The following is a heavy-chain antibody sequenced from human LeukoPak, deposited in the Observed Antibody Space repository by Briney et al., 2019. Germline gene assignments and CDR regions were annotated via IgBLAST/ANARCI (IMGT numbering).Heavy chain of an antibody. CDR1: GFTFSSYA. J-gene: IGHJ6*02. CDR3: ASRIAAAALDYYYGMDV. D-gene: IGHD6-13*01. CDR2: ISYDGSNK. Sequence: PGGSLRLSCAASGFTFSSYAMHWVRQAPGKGLEWVAVISYDGSNKYYADSVKGRFTISRDNSKNTLYLQMNSLRAEDTAVYYCASRIAAAALDYYYGMDVWGQGTTVTVSS. V-gene: IGHV3-30-3*01.